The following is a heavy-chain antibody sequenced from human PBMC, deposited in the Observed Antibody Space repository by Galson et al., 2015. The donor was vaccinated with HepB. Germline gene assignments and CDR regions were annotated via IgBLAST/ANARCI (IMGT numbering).Heavy chain of an antibody. D-gene: IGHD2-2*02. CDR3: ASLSPPAAIGDDAFDI. Sequence: SVKVSCKASGYTFTGYYMHWVRQAPGQGLEWMGRINPNSGGTNYAQKFQGRVTMTRDTSISTAYMELSRLRSDDTAVYYCASLSPPAAIGDDAFDIWGQGTMVTVSS. V-gene: IGHV1-2*06. CDR2: INPNSGGT. CDR1: GYTFTGYY. J-gene: IGHJ3*02.